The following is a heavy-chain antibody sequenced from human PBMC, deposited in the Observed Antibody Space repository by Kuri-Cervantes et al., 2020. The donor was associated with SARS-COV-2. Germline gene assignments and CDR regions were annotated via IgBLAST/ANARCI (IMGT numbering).Heavy chain of an antibody. V-gene: IGHV3-21*01. CDR1: GFTFSSYS. J-gene: IGHJ6*02. D-gene: IGHD3-9*01. CDR3: ARDLGILTGYYSHYYYYYGMDV. Sequence: GESLKISCAASGFTFSSYSMNWVRQAPGKGLEWVSSISSSSSYIYYADSVKGRFTISRDNAKNSLYLQMNSLRAEDTAVYYCARDLGILTGYYSHYYYYYGMDVWGQGITVTVSS. CDR2: ISSSSSYI.